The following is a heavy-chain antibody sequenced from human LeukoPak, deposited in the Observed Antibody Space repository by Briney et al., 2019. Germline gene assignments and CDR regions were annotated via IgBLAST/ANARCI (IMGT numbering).Heavy chain of an antibody. Sequence: GRSLRLSCAASGFTFSSYAMHWVRQAPGKGLEWVAVISYDGSNKYYADSVKGRFTISRGNSKNTLYLQMNSLRAEDTAVYYCARDLTRYYYYGMDVWGQGTTVTVSS. CDR3: ARDLTRYYYYGMDV. CDR1: GFTFSSYA. CDR2: ISYDGSNK. D-gene: IGHD1-1*01. J-gene: IGHJ6*02. V-gene: IGHV3-30*04.